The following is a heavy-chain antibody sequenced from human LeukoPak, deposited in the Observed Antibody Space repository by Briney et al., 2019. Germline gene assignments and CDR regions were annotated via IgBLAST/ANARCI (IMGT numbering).Heavy chain of an antibody. D-gene: IGHD3-22*01. CDR3: ARDSYYDSSGYFDY. CDR1: GGTFSSYA. V-gene: IGHV1-69*05. Sequence: SVKVSCXASGGTFSSYAISWVRQARGQGLEWMGGIIPIFGTANYAQKFRGRVTITTDESTSTAYMELSSLRSEDTAVYYCARDSYYDSSGYFDYWGQGTLVTVSS. J-gene: IGHJ4*02. CDR2: IIPIFGTA.